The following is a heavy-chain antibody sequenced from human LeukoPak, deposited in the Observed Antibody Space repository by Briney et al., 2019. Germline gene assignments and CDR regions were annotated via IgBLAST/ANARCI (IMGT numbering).Heavy chain of an antibody. Sequence: SVKVSCKASGGTFSSYAISWVRQAPGQGLEWMGRIIPILGIANYAQKFQGRVTITADKSTSTAYMELSSLRSEDTAVYYCATADYDSSGYYDDWGQGTLVTVSS. V-gene: IGHV1-69*04. J-gene: IGHJ4*02. CDR2: IIPILGIA. CDR3: ATADYDSSGYYDD. D-gene: IGHD3-22*01. CDR1: GGTFSSYA.